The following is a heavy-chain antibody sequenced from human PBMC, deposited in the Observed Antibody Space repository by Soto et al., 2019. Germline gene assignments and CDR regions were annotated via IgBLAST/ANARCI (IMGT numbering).Heavy chain of an antibody. CDR1: GDSISSGYY. Sequence: SETLSLTCAVSGDSISSGYYWAWIRQPPRKGLEWVASIYHSGTTYYNPSLTSRVTISVDTSKNQFSLSLNSVTASDTAVYFCVSQRTTVPTQAYFDDWGPGALVTVAS. CDR3: VSQRTTVPTQAYFDD. D-gene: IGHD4-17*01. CDR2: IYHSGTT. V-gene: IGHV4-38-2*01. J-gene: IGHJ4*02.